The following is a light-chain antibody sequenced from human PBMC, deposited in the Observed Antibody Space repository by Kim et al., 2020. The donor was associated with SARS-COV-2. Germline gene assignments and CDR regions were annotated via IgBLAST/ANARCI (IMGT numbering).Light chain of an antibody. CDR2: LNTDGSH. V-gene: IGLV4-69*02. CDR3: QTWGAGIRV. Sequence: SVKLTGTLSSGHSSYGIAWHQQQPEKGPRYLMKLNTDGSHSKGDGIPDRFSGSLSGAERYLTISSLQSEDEADYYCQTWGAGIRVFGGGTQLTVL. J-gene: IGLJ2*01. CDR1: SGHSSYG.